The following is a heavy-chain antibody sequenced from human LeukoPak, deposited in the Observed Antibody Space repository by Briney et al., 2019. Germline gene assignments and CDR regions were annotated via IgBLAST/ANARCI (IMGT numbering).Heavy chain of an antibody. CDR1: GFTFSDYY. Sequence: PGGSLRLSRAASGFTFSDYYMSWIRQAPGKGLEWVSYISSSGSTIYYAYSVKGRFTISRDNAKNSLYPQMNSLRAEDTAVYYCARADTYYSDYWGQGTLVTVSS. V-gene: IGHV3-11*01. J-gene: IGHJ4*02. CDR3: ARADTYYSDY. D-gene: IGHD3-16*01. CDR2: ISSSGSTI.